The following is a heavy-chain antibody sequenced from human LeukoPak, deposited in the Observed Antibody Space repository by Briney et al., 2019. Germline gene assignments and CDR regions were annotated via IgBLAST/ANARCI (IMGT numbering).Heavy chain of an antibody. V-gene: IGHV4-59*01. D-gene: IGHD1-1*01. Sequence: SETLSLTCTVSGGSFSAFHWSWIRQPPGKGLEWIGYIYYTGSTNYNPSLKSRVTISLDTSKNQFSLRLRSVTPADTTLYYCARIWGRETGTTNWFDPWGQGTLVTVSS. J-gene: IGHJ5*02. CDR3: ARIWGRETGTTNWFDP. CDR1: GGSFSAFH. CDR2: IYYTGST.